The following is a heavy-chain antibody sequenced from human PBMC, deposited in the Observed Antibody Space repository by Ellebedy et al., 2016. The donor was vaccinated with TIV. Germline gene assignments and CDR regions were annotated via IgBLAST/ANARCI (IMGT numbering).Heavy chain of an antibody. V-gene: IGHV3-7*01. CDR1: GFSFRSYW. CDR2: MRQDGGDK. Sequence: GGSLRLSCVASGFSFRSYWMSWVRQAPGKGLEWVANMRQDGGDKYYVDSVKGRFTISRDNAKNSLYLQMNSVRAEDTAVYYCVTDGSYGDYLSPTHAFVIWGQGTVVAVSS. J-gene: IGHJ3*02. CDR3: VTDGSYGDYLSPTHAFVI. D-gene: IGHD4-17*01.